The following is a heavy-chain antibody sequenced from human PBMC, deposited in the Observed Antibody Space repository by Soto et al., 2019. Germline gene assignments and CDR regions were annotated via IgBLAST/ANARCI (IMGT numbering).Heavy chain of an antibody. D-gene: IGHD3-16*01. CDR1: GYSFTNND. CDR2: MNPGSGDT. Sequence: ASVKVSCKASGYSFTNNDVTWVRQATGQGLEWMGWMNPGSGDTGYAQKFQGRVTMTRDISIATAYMELSSLRSDDTAIYYCARMATFGSLNWFDPWGQGTLVTVS. J-gene: IGHJ5*02. CDR3: ARMATFGSLNWFDP. V-gene: IGHV1-8*01.